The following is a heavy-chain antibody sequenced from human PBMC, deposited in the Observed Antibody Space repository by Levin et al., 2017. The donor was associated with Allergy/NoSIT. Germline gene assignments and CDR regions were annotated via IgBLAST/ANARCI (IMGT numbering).Heavy chain of an antibody. CDR1: GFTFNLHG. D-gene: IGHD2-15*01. Sequence: QSGGSLRLSCAASGFTFNLHGMHWVRQAPGKGLEWVAVIWWDGSNKFYADSVRGRFTISRDNSGNALYLQMNSLRAEDTAVYYCARDPESCSGGSCLHFDHWGQGTLVTVSS. J-gene: IGHJ4*02. CDR3: ARDPESCSGGSCLHFDH. CDR2: IWWDGSNK. V-gene: IGHV3-33*01.